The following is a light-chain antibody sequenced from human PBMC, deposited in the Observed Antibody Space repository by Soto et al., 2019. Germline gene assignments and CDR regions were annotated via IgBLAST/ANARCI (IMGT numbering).Light chain of an antibody. J-gene: IGKJ5*01. Sequence: DIQMTQSPSSLSASVVDRVTITCRASQDIGSHLAWYQQKPEKAPKSLIYFASTLQSGVPSRFSASGSGTDFTLTISSLQPEDFATYYCQQFRSFPITFGQGTRLEI. V-gene: IGKV1D-16*01. CDR2: FAS. CDR1: QDIGSH. CDR3: QQFRSFPIT.